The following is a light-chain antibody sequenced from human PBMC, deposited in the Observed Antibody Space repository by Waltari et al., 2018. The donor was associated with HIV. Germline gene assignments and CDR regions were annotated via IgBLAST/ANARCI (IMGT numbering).Light chain of an antibody. CDR3: SSYTSSSTDVV. Sequence: QSALTQPPSASGSPGQSVTISCTGTSSAVGGYNYVSWYQQHPGKVPQLVIYEVSRRPSGVPDRFSGSKSGNTASLTVSGLQAEDEADYYCSSYTSSSTDVVFGGGTKLTVL. CDR1: SSAVGGYNY. V-gene: IGLV2-8*01. J-gene: IGLJ2*01. CDR2: EVS.